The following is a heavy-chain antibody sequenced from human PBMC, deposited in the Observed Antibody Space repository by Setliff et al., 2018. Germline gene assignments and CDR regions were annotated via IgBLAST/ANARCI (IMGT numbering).Heavy chain of an antibody. D-gene: IGHD3-22*01. CDR3: ARDRDSSGYPYYFDY. CDR1: GYTFTSYD. Sequence: GASVKVSCKASGYTFTSYDINWVRQATGQGLEWMGWMNPNSGNTGYAQKFQGRVTMTRNTSISTAYMELSGLRSDDTAVYYCARDRDSSGYPYYFDYWGQGTLVTVS. J-gene: IGHJ4*02. V-gene: IGHV1-8*02. CDR2: MNPNSGNT.